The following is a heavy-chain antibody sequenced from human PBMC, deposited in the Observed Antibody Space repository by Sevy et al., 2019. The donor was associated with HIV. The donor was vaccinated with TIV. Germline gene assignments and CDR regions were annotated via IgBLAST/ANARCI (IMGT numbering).Heavy chain of an antibody. J-gene: IGHJ6*02. CDR3: ARELVVRGGYYYYGMDV. CDR2: IWYDGSNK. V-gene: IGHV3-33*01. D-gene: IGHD3-10*01. CDR1: GFTFSSYG. Sequence: GGSLRLSCAASGFTFSSYGMHWVRQAPGKGLEWVAVIWYDGSNKYYADSVKGRFTISRDNSKNTLYLQMNSLRAEDTAVYYCARELVVRGGYYYYGMDVWGQGTTVTVSS.